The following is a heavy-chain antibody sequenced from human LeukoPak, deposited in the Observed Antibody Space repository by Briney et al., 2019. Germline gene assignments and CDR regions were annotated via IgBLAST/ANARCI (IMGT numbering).Heavy chain of an antibody. D-gene: IGHD5-24*01. J-gene: IGHJ6*02. CDR1: GFTLSSYG. CDR2: IWYDGSNK. V-gene: IGHV3-33*01. Sequence: GGSLRLSCAASGFTLSSYGMHWVRQAPGKGLEWVAVIWYDGSNKYYADSVKGRFTISRGNSKNTLYLQMNSLRAEDTAVYYCARVEMAPQTAPYYYYGMDVWGQGTTVTVSS. CDR3: ARVEMAPQTAPYYYYGMDV.